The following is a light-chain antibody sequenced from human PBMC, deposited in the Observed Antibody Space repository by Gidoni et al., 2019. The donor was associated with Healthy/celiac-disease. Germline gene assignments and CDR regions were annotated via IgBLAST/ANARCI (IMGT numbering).Light chain of an antibody. CDR3: QQYNNWPPWT. CDR1: QSVSSN. CDR2: GAS. Sequence: EIVMPQPPATLSVSPGERATLSCRASQSVSSNLAWYQQKPGQAPRLVIYGASTRATGIPARFSGSGSGTEFTLTISSLQSEDVAVYYCQQYNNWPPWTFGQXTKVEIK. V-gene: IGKV3-15*01. J-gene: IGKJ1*01.